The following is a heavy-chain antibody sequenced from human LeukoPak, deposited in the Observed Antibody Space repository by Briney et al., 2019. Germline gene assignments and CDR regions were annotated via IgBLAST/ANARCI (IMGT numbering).Heavy chain of an antibody. CDR2: IYNGGNT. Sequence: SETLSLTCTVSGGSISSFYWSWIRQPPGKGLEWIGNIYNGGNTNYNPSLKSRVTISADTSKNQFPVRLRSVTAADTAVYYCARDSWLGSNRAFDYWGQGTLVTISS. CDR3: ARDSWLGSNRAFDY. D-gene: IGHD4-11*01. CDR1: GGSISSFY. J-gene: IGHJ4*02. V-gene: IGHV4-59*01.